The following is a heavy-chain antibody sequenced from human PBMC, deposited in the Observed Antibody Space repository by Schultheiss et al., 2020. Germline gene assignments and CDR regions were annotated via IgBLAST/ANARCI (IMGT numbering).Heavy chain of an antibody. CDR3: ARDYGGSRDAFHI. Sequence: GGSLRLSCAASGFTFSSYEMHWVRQAPGKGLEWLSYISSSGNTIYYAVSVKGRFTISRDNAKNSLYLQMNSLRAEDTAVYYCARDYGGSRDAFHIWGQGTMVTVSS. CDR2: ISSSGNTI. J-gene: IGHJ3*02. D-gene: IGHD4-23*01. CDR1: GFTFSSYE. V-gene: IGHV3-48*03.